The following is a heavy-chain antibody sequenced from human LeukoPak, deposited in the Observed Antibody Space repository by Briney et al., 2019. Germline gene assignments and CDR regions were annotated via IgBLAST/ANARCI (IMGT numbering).Heavy chain of an antibody. V-gene: IGHV3-23*01. CDR2: ISGSGGST. Sequence: GGSLRLSCAASGFTFSSYAMSWVRQAPGKGLEWASAISGSGGSTYYAGSVKGRFTISRDNSKNTLYLQMNSLRAEDTAVYYCAKRWYSSGWYSNYFDYWGQGTLVTVSS. CDR3: AKRWYSSGWYSNYFDY. J-gene: IGHJ4*02. D-gene: IGHD6-19*01. CDR1: GFTFSSYA.